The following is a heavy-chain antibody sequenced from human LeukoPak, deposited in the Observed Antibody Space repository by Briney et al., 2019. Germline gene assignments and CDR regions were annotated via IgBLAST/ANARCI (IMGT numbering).Heavy chain of an antibody. J-gene: IGHJ4*02. D-gene: IGHD6-13*01. CDR1: GGFISSYY. V-gene: IGHV4-4*09. CDR2: IYSSGSA. CDR3: ASKLGN. Sequence: SETLSLTFTVSGGFISSYYWRWIRQPPGKGLEWIQYIYSSGSADYNPPLKSRVTISVDTSKNQYSRKLSSVTAADTAVYYCASKLGNWGQGTLVTVSS.